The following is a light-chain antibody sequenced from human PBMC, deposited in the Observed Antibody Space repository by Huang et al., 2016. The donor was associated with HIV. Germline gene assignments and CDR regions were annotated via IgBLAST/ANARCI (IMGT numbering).Light chain of an antibody. CDR1: QSLLHSDGKTY. Sequence: NQTPLSLSVTPGQPASISCKSSQSLLHSDGKTYLYWYVQKAGHSPQLIMYEVSNRFSGVPDRFSGSGSGTSFTLKISRVEAEDVGIYYCMQGIHLSSPFGGGTKIEI. V-gene: IGKV2-29*02. CDR2: EVS. J-gene: IGKJ4*01. CDR3: MQGIHLSSP.